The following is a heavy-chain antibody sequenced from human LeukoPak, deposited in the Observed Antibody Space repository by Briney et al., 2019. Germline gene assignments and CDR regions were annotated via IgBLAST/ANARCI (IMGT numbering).Heavy chain of an antibody. D-gene: IGHD6-6*01. CDR1: GFTFSTYG. J-gene: IGHJ3*02. CDR3: AKGSASHSSSSDI. V-gene: IGHV3-30*02. CDR2: MWYDGSNK. Sequence: GGSLRLSCAASGFTFSTYGMHWVRQAPGKVLEWVAFMWYDGSNKYYADSVKGRSTISRDNSKNTLYLQMNSLRAEDTALYYCAKGSASHSSSSDIWGQGTMVTVSS.